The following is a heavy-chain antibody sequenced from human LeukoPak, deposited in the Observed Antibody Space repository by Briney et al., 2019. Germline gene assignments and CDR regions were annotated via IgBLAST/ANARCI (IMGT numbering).Heavy chain of an antibody. CDR2: ISGHAGST. CDR1: GFTLNMYS. D-gene: IGHD3-3*01. Sequence: GGSLRLSCEISGFTLNMYSMSWVRQAPGKGLEWVSLISGHAGSTQYADSVEGRFSISRDVRRNTLYLQMYSLRAEDTATYFCAKDGFQSSEWSPPLNSWGQGTLVTVSA. V-gene: IGHV3-23*01. CDR3: AKDGFQSSEWSPPLNS. J-gene: IGHJ4*02.